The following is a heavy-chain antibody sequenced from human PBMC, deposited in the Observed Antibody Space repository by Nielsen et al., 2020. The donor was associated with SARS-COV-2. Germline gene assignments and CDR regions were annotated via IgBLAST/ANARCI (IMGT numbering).Heavy chain of an antibody. J-gene: IGHJ4*02. CDR3: ARDPWFGEFHFDY. D-gene: IGHD3-10*01. CDR1: GFTFSSYS. CDR2: ISSSSSTI. Sequence: GGSLRLSCAASGFTFSSYSMNWVRQAPGKGLEWVSYISSSSSTIYYADSVKGRFTISRDNAKNSLYLQMNSLRAEDTAVYYCARDPWFGEFHFDYWGQGTLVTVSS. V-gene: IGHV3-48*01.